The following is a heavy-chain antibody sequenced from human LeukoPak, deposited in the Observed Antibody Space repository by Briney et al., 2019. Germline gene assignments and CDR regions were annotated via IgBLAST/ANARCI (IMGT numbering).Heavy chain of an antibody. J-gene: IGHJ4*02. CDR1: RFTFSSYA. V-gene: IGHV3-23*01. D-gene: IGHD3-22*01. CDR3: ARENWVYNWKYDSSGSGINY. CDR2: ISGGGGST. Sequence: GGSLRLSCAASRFTFSSYAMSWVRQAPGRGLEGVSPISGGGGSTYYSDSVRGRFTISRDNSKNTLYLQMHSLRPEDTAIYYCARENWVYNWKYDSSGSGINYWGQGTLVTVSS.